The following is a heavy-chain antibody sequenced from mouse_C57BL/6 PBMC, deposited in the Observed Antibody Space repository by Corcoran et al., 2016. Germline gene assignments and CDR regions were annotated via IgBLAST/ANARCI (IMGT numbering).Heavy chain of an antibody. CDR3: ARDYYGSSCYFDV. J-gene: IGHJ1*03. Sequence: EVQLQQSGPELVKPGASVKISCKASGYTFTDYSMNWVKQSHGKSLEWIGDINPNNGGTSYNQKFKGKATLTVDKSSSTAYMELRSLTSEDSAVYYCARDYYGSSCYFDVWGTGTTVTVSS. V-gene: IGHV1-26*01. D-gene: IGHD1-1*01. CDR2: INPNNGGT. CDR1: GYTFTDYS.